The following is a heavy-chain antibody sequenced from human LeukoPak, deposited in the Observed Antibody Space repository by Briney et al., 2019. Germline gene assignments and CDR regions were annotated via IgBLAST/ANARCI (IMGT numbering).Heavy chain of an antibody. D-gene: IGHD3-16*02. CDR1: GFTFSSYS. J-gene: IGHJ4*02. CDR3: AGELRLGELSTYD. Sequence: AGGSLRLSCAASGFTFSSYSMNWVRQAPGKGVEWVSSISSSSSYIYYADSVKGRFTISRDNAKNSLYLQMNSLRAEDTAVYYCAGELRLGELSTYDWGQGTLVTVSS. V-gene: IGHV3-21*01. CDR2: ISSSSSYI.